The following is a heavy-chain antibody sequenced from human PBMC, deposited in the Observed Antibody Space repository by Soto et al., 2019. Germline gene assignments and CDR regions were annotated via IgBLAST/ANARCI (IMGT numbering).Heavy chain of an antibody. CDR1: GYTFTSYG. J-gene: IGHJ4*02. Sequence: QVPLVQSGAEVKKPEASVKVSCQASGYTFTSYGISWVRQAPGQGLEWMGWISAYNGNTNYAQKLQGRVTMTTDTSTSTAYMELRSLRSDDTAVYYCARAIAFGYYYDSSGRLYYFDYWGQGTLVTVSS. V-gene: IGHV1-18*01. CDR2: ISAYNGNT. CDR3: ARAIAFGYYYDSSGRLYYFDY. D-gene: IGHD3-22*01.